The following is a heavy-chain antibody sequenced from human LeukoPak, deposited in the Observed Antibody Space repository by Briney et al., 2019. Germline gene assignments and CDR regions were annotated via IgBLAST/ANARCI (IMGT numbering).Heavy chain of an antibody. CDR1: GGSISSYY. V-gene: IGHV4-59*08. CDR3: ARHSNYGSGSYYRYWFDP. CDR2: IYYSGST. J-gene: IGHJ5*02. Sequence: KPSETLSLTCTVSGGSISSYYWSWIRQPPGKGLEWIGYIYYSGSTNYNPSLKSRVTISVDTCKNQFSLKRSTVAAADTAVYYCARHSNYGSGSYYRYWFDPWGQGTLVTVSS. D-gene: IGHD3-10*01.